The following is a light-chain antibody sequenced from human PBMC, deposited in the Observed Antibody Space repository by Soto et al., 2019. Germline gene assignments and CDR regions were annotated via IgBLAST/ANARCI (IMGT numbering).Light chain of an antibody. Sequence: EIVLTQSPGTLSLSPGERATLSCRASQSVSSNYLAWYQQKPGQAPRLLIYGISSRSTGIPDRFSGSGSGTDFTLTISRLEPEDFAVYYCQQYGSSPWTFGQGTKVDIK. CDR3: QQYGSSPWT. CDR1: QSVSSNY. V-gene: IGKV3-20*01. CDR2: GIS. J-gene: IGKJ1*01.